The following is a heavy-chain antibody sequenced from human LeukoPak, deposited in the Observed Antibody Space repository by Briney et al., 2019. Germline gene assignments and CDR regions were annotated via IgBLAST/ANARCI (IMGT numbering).Heavy chain of an antibody. J-gene: IGHJ4*02. CDR1: GGSISSSSYY. CDR3: ASEQQLAPDYFDY. V-gene: IGHV4-39*01. Sequence: PSETLSLTCTVSGGSISSSSYYWGWIRQPPGKGLEWIRSIYYSGSTYYNPSLKSRVTISVDTSKNQFSLKLSSVTAADTAVYYCASEQQLAPDYFDYWGQGTLVTVSS. CDR2: IYYSGST. D-gene: IGHD6-13*01.